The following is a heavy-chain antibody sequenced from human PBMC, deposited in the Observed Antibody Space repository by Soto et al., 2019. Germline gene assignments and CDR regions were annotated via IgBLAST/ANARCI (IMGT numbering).Heavy chain of an antibody. CDR1: GGTFSSYA. D-gene: IGHD4-4*01. CDR3: ASTVSRYYYSGMDV. J-gene: IGHJ6*02. Sequence: QVQLVQSGAEVKKPGSSVKVSCKASGGTFSSYAISWVRQAPGQGLEWMGGIIPIFGTANYAQKFQGRVTIXAXEXPSTGYMELSSLRSEDTAVYYCASTVSRYYYSGMDVWGQGTTVTVSS. V-gene: IGHV1-69*12. CDR2: IIPIFGTA.